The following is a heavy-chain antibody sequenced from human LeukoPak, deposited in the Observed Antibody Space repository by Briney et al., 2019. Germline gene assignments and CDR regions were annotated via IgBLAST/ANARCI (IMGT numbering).Heavy chain of an antibody. D-gene: IGHD2-2*01. J-gene: IGHJ4*02. CDR3: ARDQNYCSSTSCYGSLYYFDY. CDR2: INPSGGST. CDR1: GYTFTSYY. V-gene: IGHV1-46*01. Sequence: ASVKVSCKASGYTFTSYYMHWVRQAPGQGLEWMGIINPSGGSTSYAQKFQGRVTMTRDTSTSTVYMELSSLRSEDTAVYYCARDQNYCSSTSCYGSLYYFDYWGQGTLVTVSS.